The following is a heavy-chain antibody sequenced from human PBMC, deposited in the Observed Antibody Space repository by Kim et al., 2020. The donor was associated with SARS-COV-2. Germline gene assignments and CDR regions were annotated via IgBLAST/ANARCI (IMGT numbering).Heavy chain of an antibody. CDR3: ARAGSGLKYFDY. V-gene: IGHV3-7*03. CDR1: GFISSSFW. CDR2: IKTDGSAK. J-gene: IGHJ4*02. Sequence: GGSLRLSCAASGFISSSFWMTWVRQAPGKGLEWVANIKTDGSAKSYVDSVKGRFTISRDNADNSLYLQMNSLRAEDTAVYYCARAGSGLKYFDYWGQGTL. D-gene: IGHD6-19*01.